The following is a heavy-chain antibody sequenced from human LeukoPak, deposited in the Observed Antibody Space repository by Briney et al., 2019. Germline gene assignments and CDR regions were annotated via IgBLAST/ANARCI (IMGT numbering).Heavy chain of an antibody. V-gene: IGHV3-48*04. J-gene: IGHJ4*02. CDR2: INIINNAI. Sequence: GGSLRLSCAASGFTFSSYSMNWVRQAPGKGLEWVSHINIINNAIYYSDSVKGRFTISRDNAKNSLYLQMNSLRAEDTAVYYCAGDSGEGGTFDYWGQGTLVSVSS. CDR1: GFTFSSYS. CDR3: AGDSGEGGTFDY. D-gene: IGHD1-26*01.